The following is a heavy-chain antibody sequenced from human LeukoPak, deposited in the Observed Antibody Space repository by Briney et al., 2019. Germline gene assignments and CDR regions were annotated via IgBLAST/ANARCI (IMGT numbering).Heavy chain of an antibody. CDR3: AGTEYSTSFGWFDP. D-gene: IGHD2/OR15-2a*01. Sequence: GGSLRLSCAASGFSFSDYYMSWIRQAPGKGLEWVSYISSSGSSTYYADSVKGRFTISRDNAKSSLYLQMNSLRAEDTAVYYCAGTEYSTSFGWFDPWGQGTLVTVSS. CDR1: GFSFSDYY. V-gene: IGHV3-11*01. J-gene: IGHJ5*02. CDR2: ISSSGSST.